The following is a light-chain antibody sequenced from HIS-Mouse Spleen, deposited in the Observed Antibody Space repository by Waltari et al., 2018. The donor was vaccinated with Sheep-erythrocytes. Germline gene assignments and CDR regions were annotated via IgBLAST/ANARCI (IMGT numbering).Light chain of an antibody. CDR2: DVS. Sequence: QSALTQPRSVSGSPGQSVPIPCPGTSSDVGGYNSVSLYQQHPGKAPKLMIYDVSKRPSGVPDRFSGSKSGNTASLTISGLQAEDEADYYCCSYAGSYNHVFATGTKVTVL. CDR3: CSYAGSYNHV. CDR1: SSDVGGYNS. J-gene: IGLJ1*01. V-gene: IGLV2-11*01.